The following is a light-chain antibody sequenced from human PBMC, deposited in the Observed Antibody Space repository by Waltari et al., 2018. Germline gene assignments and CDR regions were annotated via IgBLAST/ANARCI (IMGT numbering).Light chain of an antibody. CDR1: QSVLYSSNNNNY. Sequence: DIVMTQSPDSLAVSLGERATVHCRSRQSVLYSSNNNNYLTWYQQKPGHPPKRLIYWASTRESGVPDRCSGSGSGTDFNLTISSLQAEDVAVYYCQQYFSAPYTFGQGTKLEIK. J-gene: IGKJ2*01. CDR2: WAS. V-gene: IGKV4-1*01. CDR3: QQYFSAPYT.